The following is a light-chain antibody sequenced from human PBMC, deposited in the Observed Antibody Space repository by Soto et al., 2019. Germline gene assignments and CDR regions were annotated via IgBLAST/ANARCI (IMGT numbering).Light chain of an antibody. V-gene: IGLV1-40*01. Sequence: QSVLTQPPSVSGAPGQRVTISCTGSSSNIGAGYDVHWYQQLPGTAPKLLIYGNINRPSGVPDRFSGSKSGTSASLAITGLQAEDEADYYCQSYDCSLSGVVFGGGTQLTVL. CDR3: QSYDCSLSGVV. CDR2: GNI. J-gene: IGLJ2*01. CDR1: SSNIGAGYD.